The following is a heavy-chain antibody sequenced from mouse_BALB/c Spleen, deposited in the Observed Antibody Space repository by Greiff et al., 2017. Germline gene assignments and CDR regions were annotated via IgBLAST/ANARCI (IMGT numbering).Heavy chain of an antibody. CDR3: TRGVTTVVEGAMDY. CDR1: GYSFTSYW. D-gene: IGHD1-1*01. J-gene: IGHJ4*01. Sequence: EVQLQQSGTVLARPGASVKMSCKASGYSFTSYWMHWVKQRPGQGLEWIGAIYPGNSDTSYNQKFKGKAKLTAVTSASTAYMELSSLTNEDSAVYYCTRGVTTVVEGAMDYWGQGTSVTVSS. V-gene: IGHV1-5*01. CDR2: IYPGNSDT.